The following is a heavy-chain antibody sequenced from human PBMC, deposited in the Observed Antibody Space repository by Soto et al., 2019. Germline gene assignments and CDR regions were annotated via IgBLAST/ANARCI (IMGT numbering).Heavy chain of an antibody. CDR2: IWYDGSNK. J-gene: IGHJ4*02. Sequence: GGSLRLSCAASGFTFSSYGMHWVRQAPGKGLEWVAVIWYDGSNKYYADSVKGRFTISRDNSKNTLYLQMNSLRAEDTAVYYCARELTVTTPFDYWGQGNLVTVSS. D-gene: IGHD4-17*01. CDR1: GFTFSSYG. CDR3: ARELTVTTPFDY. V-gene: IGHV3-33*01.